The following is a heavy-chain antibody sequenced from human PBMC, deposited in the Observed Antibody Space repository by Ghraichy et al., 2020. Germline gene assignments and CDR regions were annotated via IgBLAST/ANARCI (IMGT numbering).Heavy chain of an antibody. CDR3: AKRYCSSTSCYTGYYYYMDV. D-gene: IGHD2-2*02. V-gene: IGHV3-23*01. Sequence: GGSLRLSCAASGFTFSSYAMSWVRQAPGKGLEWVSAISGSGGSTYYADSVKGRFTISRDNSKNTLYLQMNSLRAEDTAVYYCAKRYCSSTSCYTGYYYYMDVWGKGTTVTVSS. CDR1: GFTFSSYA. CDR2: ISGSGGST. J-gene: IGHJ6*03.